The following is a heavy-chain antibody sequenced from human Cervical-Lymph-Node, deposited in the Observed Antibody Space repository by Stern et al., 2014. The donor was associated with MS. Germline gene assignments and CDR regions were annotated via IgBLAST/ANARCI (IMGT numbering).Heavy chain of an antibody. CDR2: ITWNSFSV. V-gene: IGHV3-9*01. D-gene: IGHD3-3*01. CDR3: AKGSGGSGYYPVALDY. J-gene: IGHJ4*02. CDR1: GFTFDDYA. Sequence: DVQLVESGGGLVQPGRSLRLACAASGFTFDDYAMHWVRQAPGKGLEWVSGITWNSFSVGYADSVKGRFTISRDNAKNSLYLQMNSLRGDDTALYYCAKGSGGSGYYPVALDYWGQGTLVTVSS.